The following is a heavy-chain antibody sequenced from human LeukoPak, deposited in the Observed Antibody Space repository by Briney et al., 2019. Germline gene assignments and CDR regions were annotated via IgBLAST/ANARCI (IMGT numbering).Heavy chain of an antibody. Sequence: PGGSLRLSCAASGFTFSSYAMSWIRQAPGKGLEWVSYISSSGSTIYYADSVKGRFTISRDNAKNSLYLQMNSLRAEDTAVYYCAREQRLGEIGVYYYYYMDVWGKGTTVTVSS. J-gene: IGHJ6*03. D-gene: IGHD3-16*01. CDR3: AREQRLGEIGVYYYYYMDV. V-gene: IGHV3-11*04. CDR2: ISSSGSTI. CDR1: GFTFSSYA.